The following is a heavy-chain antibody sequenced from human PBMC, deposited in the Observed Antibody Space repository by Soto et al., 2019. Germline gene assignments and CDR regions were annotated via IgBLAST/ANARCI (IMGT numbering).Heavy chain of an antibody. D-gene: IGHD3-22*01. Sequence: QVQLVESGGSVVQPGRSLRLSCSGSGFTFSSYAMHWVRQAPGKGLELVAIISYDDSNKYYADSVKGRFTVSRDNRKNTVYLQMNSLRPEDTAVYYCARDLSRGITMIALEIHYWGQGTLVSVSS. CDR3: ARDLSRGITMIALEIHY. CDR2: ISYDDSNK. V-gene: IGHV3-30-3*01. J-gene: IGHJ4*02. CDR1: GFTFSSYA.